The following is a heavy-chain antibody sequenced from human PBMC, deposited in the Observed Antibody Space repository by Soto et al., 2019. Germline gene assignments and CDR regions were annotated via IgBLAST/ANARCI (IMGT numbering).Heavy chain of an antibody. CDR2: INPNSGGT. V-gene: IGHV1-2*04. D-gene: IGHD1-1*01. Sequence: GASVKVSCKASGYTFTGYYMHWVRQAPGQGLEWMGWINPNSGGTNYAQKFQGWVTMTGDTSISTAYMELSRLRSDDTAVYYCARGLLLEPLGGYGMDVWGQGTTVTVSS. CDR3: ARGLLLEPLGGYGMDV. CDR1: GYTFTGYY. J-gene: IGHJ6*02.